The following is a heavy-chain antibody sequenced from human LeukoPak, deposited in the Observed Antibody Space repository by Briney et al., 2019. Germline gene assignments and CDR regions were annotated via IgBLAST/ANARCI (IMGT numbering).Heavy chain of an antibody. CDR1: GGSISSYY. J-gene: IGHJ4*02. D-gene: IGHD2-15*01. CDR2: IYYSGST. CDR3: ASGPPVVVSFDY. Sequence: SETLSLTCTVSGGSISSYYWSWIRQPPGKGLEWIGYIYYSGSTNYNPSLKSRVTISVDRSKNHFSLKLTSVTAADTAVYYCASGPPVVVSFDYWGQGTLVTVSS. V-gene: IGHV4-59*08.